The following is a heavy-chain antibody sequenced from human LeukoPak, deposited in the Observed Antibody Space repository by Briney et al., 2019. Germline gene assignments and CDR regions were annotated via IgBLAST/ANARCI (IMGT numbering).Heavy chain of an antibody. CDR2: INHSGST. CDR1: GGSFSGYY. D-gene: IGHD2-2*01. Sequence: SETLSLTCAVYGGSFSGYYWSWIRQPPGKGLEWIGEINHSGSTNYNPSLKSRVTISVDTSENQFSLKLSSVTAADTAVYYCARPQFRYCSSTSCLYAFDIWGQGTMVTVSS. V-gene: IGHV4-34*01. J-gene: IGHJ3*02. CDR3: ARPQFRYCSSTSCLYAFDI.